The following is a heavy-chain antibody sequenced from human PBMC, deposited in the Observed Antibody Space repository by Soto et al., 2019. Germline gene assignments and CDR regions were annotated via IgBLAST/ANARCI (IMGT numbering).Heavy chain of an antibody. CDR3: ARDRDSGYDDY. D-gene: IGHD5-12*01. V-gene: IGHV3-7*01. CDR1: GFTFISYW. CDR2: IKQDGSEK. Sequence: GGSLRLSCAASGFTFISYWMSWVRQAPGKGLEWVANIKQDGSEKYYVDSVKGRFTISRDNAKNSLYLQMNSLRAEDTAVYYCARDRDSGYDDYWGQGTLVTVSS. J-gene: IGHJ4*02.